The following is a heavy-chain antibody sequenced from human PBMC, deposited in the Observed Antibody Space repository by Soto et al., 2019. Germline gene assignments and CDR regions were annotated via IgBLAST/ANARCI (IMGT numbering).Heavy chain of an antibody. V-gene: IGHV3-66*01. J-gene: IGHJ4*01. D-gene: IGHD2-15*01. CDR1: GFTVSTSY. Sequence: GGSLRLSCAASGFTVSTSYLTWVRQAPGKGLEWVSVIYKGGSTYYRDSVKGRFTIARDNSKNTLYLQMNSLRAEDTGVYYCARVNVEQGAHFDYWGHGTLVTVSS. CDR2: IYKGGST. CDR3: ARVNVEQGAHFDY.